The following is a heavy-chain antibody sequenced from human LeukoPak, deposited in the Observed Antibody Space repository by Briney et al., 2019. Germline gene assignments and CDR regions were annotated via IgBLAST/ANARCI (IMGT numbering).Heavy chain of an antibody. D-gene: IGHD3-3*01. CDR1: GGSISSYY. Sequence: PSETLSLTCTVSGGSISSYYWSWIRQPPGKGLEWIGYIYTSGSTNYNPSLKSRVTISVDTSKNQFSLKLSSVTAADTAVYYCARVRFLEWSDAFDIWGQGTMVTVSS. CDR2: IYTSGST. CDR3: ARVRFLEWSDAFDI. J-gene: IGHJ3*02. V-gene: IGHV4-4*09.